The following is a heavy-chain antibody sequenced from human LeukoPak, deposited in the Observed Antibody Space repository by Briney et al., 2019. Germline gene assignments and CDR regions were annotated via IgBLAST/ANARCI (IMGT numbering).Heavy chain of an antibody. J-gene: IGHJ4*02. Sequence: ASVKVSCRASEDTFNSYTITWVRQVPGQALEWMGRIIPVFGMTNYAQKFQGRVTITADKSTSTAYMELSSLTSEGTAVYYCARDLRGYSYGVFDYWGQGTLVTVSS. V-gene: IGHV1-69*04. CDR2: IIPVFGMT. D-gene: IGHD5-12*01. CDR3: ARDLRGYSYGVFDY. CDR1: EDTFNSYT.